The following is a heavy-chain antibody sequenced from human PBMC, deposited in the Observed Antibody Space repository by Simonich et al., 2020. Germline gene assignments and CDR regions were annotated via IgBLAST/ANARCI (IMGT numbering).Heavy chain of an antibody. CDR3: ARASRGTWWYYYFDY. CDR2: ISAYKSNT. CDR1: GSTFTSYG. V-gene: IGHV1-18*01. Sequence: QVQLVQSGAEVKKPGASLKVSCKASGSTFTSYGISWVRQAPGQGLEWMGRISAYKSNTNNAQKPQGRVTMTTDTATSTAYMELRSLRSDDTAVYYCARASRGTWWYYYFDYWGQGTLVTVSS. D-gene: IGHD2-15*01. J-gene: IGHJ4*02.